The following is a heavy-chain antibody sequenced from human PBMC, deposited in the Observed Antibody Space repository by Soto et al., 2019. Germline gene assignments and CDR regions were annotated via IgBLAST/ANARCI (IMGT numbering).Heavy chain of an antibody. V-gene: IGHV3-23*01. J-gene: IGHJ4*02. D-gene: IGHD3-22*01. CDR2: ISGSGGST. Sequence: PGESLRLSCAASGFTFSSYAMSWVRQAPGKGLEWVSAISGSGGSTYYADSVKGRFTISRDNSKNSLYLQMNSLRAEDTAVYYCARPRWTYYYDSSGYYPTDCWGQGTLVTVSS. CDR3: ARPRWTYYYDSSGYYPTDC. CDR1: GFTFSSYA.